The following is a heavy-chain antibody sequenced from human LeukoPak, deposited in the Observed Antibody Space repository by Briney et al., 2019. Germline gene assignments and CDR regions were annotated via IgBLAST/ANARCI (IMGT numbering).Heavy chain of an antibody. D-gene: IGHD3-9*01. J-gene: IGHJ4*02. CDR1: GFTFSNCW. V-gene: IGHV3-74*01. CDR3: ARWDILTASGDS. Sequence: GRSLSLSCAASGFTFSNCWMHWVRHAPGEGLVWVSRISADGTSTNYADSVKGRFTISRDNAKNILYLQMNSLRAEDTGLYYCARWDILTASGDSWGQGALVAVSS. CDR2: ISADGTST.